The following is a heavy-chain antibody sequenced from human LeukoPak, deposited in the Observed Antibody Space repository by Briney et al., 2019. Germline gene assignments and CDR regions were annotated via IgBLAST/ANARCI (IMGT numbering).Heavy chain of an antibody. V-gene: IGHV1-8*03. Sequence: ASVKVSCKASGYTFTSYDINWVRQATGQGLEWMGWMNPNSGNTGYAQKFQGRVTITRNTSISTAYMELSSLTSDDTAVYYCARNLEWLLYSGSISRDGYYYYMDVWGKGTTVTVSS. CDR1: GYTFTSYD. CDR3: ARNLEWLLYSGSISRDGYYYYMDV. D-gene: IGHD3-3*01. J-gene: IGHJ6*03. CDR2: MNPNSGNT.